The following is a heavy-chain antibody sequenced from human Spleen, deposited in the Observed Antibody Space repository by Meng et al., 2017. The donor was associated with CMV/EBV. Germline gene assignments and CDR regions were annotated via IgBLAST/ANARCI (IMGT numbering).Heavy chain of an antibody. D-gene: IGHD1-20*01. CDR2: IDWNGGSI. CDR1: GFSFDDYA. J-gene: IGHJ4*02. CDR3: AKDRGSNNWYIEY. Sequence: SLKISCAASGFSFDDYAMHWVRQAPGKGLEWVSGIDWNGGSIDYADSVKGRFTISRDNAKNFLYLQMNSLRPEDTALYYCAKDRGSNNWYIEYWGQGTLVTVSS. V-gene: IGHV3-9*01.